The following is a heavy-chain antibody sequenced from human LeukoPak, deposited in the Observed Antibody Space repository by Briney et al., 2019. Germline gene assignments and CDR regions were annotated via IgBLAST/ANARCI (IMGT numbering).Heavy chain of an antibody. CDR2: IRSDGSSA. D-gene: IGHD3/OR15-3a*01. CDR3: ARDGLYNWFDP. V-gene: IGHV3-74*01. Sequence: PGGSLRLSCAASGFIFSNYWMHWVRQAPGKGLVWVSRIRSDGSSANYADSVQGRFTVSRDNAENTLYLQMNSLRAEDTAVYYCARDGLYNWFDPWGQGTLVTVSS. J-gene: IGHJ5*02. CDR1: GFIFSNYW.